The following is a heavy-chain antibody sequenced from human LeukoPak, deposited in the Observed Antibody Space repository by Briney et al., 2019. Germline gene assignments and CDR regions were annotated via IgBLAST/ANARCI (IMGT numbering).Heavy chain of an antibody. CDR2: IFYSGST. J-gene: IGHJ4*02. CDR3: ARGQAGATTLFDY. CDR1: GGSISSDY. D-gene: IGHD1-26*01. Sequence: PSETLSLTCTVSGGSISSDYCNWIRQPPGKGLEWIGYIFYSGSTNYNPSLKSRVTISVDRSKYQFSLKLSSVTAADAAVYYCARGQAGATTLFDYWGQGTLVTVSS. V-gene: IGHV4-59*01.